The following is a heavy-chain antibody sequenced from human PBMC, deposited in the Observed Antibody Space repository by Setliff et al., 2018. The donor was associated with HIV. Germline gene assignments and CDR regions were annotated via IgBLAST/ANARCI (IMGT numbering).Heavy chain of an antibody. Sequence: SETLSLTCSVSGATIHYHYWSWIRQTPGKGLEWIGYVDYSGDTGYNPSLQSRVTISRDPSKNQVSLNLNSATAADTAVYYCTRGPGGTVPKPVEAFDVWGQGAVVTVSS. V-gene: IGHV4-59*11. CDR1: GATIHYHY. CDR2: VDYSGDT. D-gene: IGHD1-7*01. CDR3: TRGPGGTVPKPVEAFDV. J-gene: IGHJ3*01.